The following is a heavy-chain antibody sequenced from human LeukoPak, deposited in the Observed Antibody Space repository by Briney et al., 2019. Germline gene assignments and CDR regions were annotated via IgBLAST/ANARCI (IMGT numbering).Heavy chain of an antibody. CDR1: A. CDR2: IIPIFGTA. V-gene: IGHV1-69*05. Sequence: AMXWVXXXXGQGLEGXGSIIPIFGTANFAQKFQGRVPITTDQSTSTAYIELSSLRSGDTAVYYCARDPYYYDSSGYYRDWGQGTLVTVSS. D-gene: IGHD3-22*01. J-gene: IGHJ4*02. CDR3: ARDPYYYDSSGYYRD.